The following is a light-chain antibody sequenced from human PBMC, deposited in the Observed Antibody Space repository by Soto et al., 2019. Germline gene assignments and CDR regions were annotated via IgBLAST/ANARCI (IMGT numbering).Light chain of an antibody. V-gene: IGKV4-1*01. Sequence: DIVMTQSPDSLAVSLGERATINCKSSQSVLYSSNNKNYLAGYPQKPGQPPKLLIYWASTRESGVPDRCSGSGYRTDFTITISSLQAEDVAVYYCQQYYSTPPTFGQGTKVEI. CDR2: WAS. CDR3: QQYYSTPPT. J-gene: IGKJ1*01. CDR1: QSVLYSSNNKNY.